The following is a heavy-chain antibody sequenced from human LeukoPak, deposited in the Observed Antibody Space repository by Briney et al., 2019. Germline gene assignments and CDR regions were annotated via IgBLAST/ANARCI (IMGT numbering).Heavy chain of an antibody. CDR3: ARVGRATRGAFDI. Sequence: GRSLRLSCEGSGFPFSSYGMRWVRQAPGKWLEWLALISYDSSNWVIADSVKGRFSISRDNSKNTLYLQMNSLRAEDTAVYYCARVGRATRGAFDIWGQGTMVTVSS. D-gene: IGHD1-26*01. CDR2: ISYDSSNW. CDR1: GFPFSSYG. J-gene: IGHJ3*02. V-gene: IGHV3-30*03.